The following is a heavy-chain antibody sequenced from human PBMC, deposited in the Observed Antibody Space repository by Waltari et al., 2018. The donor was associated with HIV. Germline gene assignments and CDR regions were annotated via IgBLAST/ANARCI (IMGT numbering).Heavy chain of an antibody. CDR1: GFPVSSNY. D-gene: IGHD2-2*01. Sequence: EVQLVESGGGLIPPGGSLRLSCAASGFPVSSNYMRGVRQAPGKGLEWVSVIYSGGSTYYADSVKGRFTISRDNSKNTLYLQMNSLRAEDTAVYYCARAMQPDAFDIWGQGTMVTVSS. CDR3: ARAMQPDAFDI. J-gene: IGHJ3*02. V-gene: IGHV3-53*01. CDR2: IYSGGST.